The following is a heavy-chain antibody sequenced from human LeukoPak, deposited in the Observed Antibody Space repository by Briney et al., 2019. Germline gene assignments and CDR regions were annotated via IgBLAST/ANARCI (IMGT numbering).Heavy chain of an antibody. CDR3: ARGGGFWSGYVPQHWYYFDY. Sequence: ASVKVSCKASGYTFTNYGISWVRQAPGQGLEWMGWISAYNGNTHYAQNLQGRVTMTTDTSTSTAYMELKSLRSDDTAVYYCARGGGFWSGYVPQHWYYFDYWGQGTLVTVSS. CDR1: GYTFTNYG. J-gene: IGHJ4*02. V-gene: IGHV1-18*01. D-gene: IGHD3-3*01. CDR2: ISAYNGNT.